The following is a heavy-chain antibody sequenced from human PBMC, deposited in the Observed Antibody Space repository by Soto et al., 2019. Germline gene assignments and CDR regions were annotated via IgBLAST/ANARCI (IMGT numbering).Heavy chain of an antibody. J-gene: IGHJ6*02. V-gene: IGHV2-5*01. D-gene: IGHD3-22*01. CDR1: GFSLSTSGVG. Sequence: VSGPTLVNPTQTLTLTCTFSGFSLSTSGVGVGWIRQPPGRALEWLALIYWNDDKRYSPSLKSRLTITKDTSKNQVVLTMTNMDPVDTATYYCARYYDSSGSQRHYYYGMDVWGQGTTVTVSS. CDR3: ARYYDSSGSQRHYYYGMDV. CDR2: IYWNDDK.